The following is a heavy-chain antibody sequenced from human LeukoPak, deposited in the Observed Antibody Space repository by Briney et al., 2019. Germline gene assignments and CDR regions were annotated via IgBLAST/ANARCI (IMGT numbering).Heavy chain of an antibody. D-gene: IGHD5-12*01. V-gene: IGHV5-10-1*01. CDR3: ARHPVATTYYYYYYGMDV. CDR2: IDPSDSYT. CDR1: GYSFTSYW. Sequence: GESLKISCKSSGYSFTSYWISWVRQMPGKGLEWMGRIDPSDSYTNYSPSFQGHVTISADKSISTAYLQWSSLKASDTAMYYCARHPVATTYYYYYYGMDVWGKGTTVTVSS. J-gene: IGHJ6*04.